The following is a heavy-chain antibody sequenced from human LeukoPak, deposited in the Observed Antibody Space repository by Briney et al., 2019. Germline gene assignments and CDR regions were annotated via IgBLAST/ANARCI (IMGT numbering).Heavy chain of an antibody. D-gene: IGHD3-10*01. J-gene: IGHJ5*02. Sequence: PGGSLRLSCAASGFTFTGYGMHWVRQAPGKGLEWVAVIWYDGTNKYYADSVKGRFTISRDNSKSTLYLQMNSLRAEDTAVYYCARASMLRGVVNCFDPWGQGTLVTVSS. CDR2: IWYDGTNK. V-gene: IGHV3-33*01. CDR3: ARASMLRGVVNCFDP. CDR1: GFTFTGYG.